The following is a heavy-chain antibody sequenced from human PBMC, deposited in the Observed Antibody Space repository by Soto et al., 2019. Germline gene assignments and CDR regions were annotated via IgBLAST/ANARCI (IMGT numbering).Heavy chain of an antibody. CDR3: ARRHRETTDNDDFQI. D-gene: IGHD3-9*01. V-gene: IGHV4-39*01. CDR2: IYYTGNT. J-gene: IGHJ3*02. Sequence: SETLSLTCTVSGSSISSSTYYWDWFRQPPGKGLEWIERIYYTGNTYYNPSLQSRVTISVDTSKNQISLKLTSVTSADTALYYCARRHRETTDNDDFQIWGPGTMVTISS. CDR1: GSSISSSTYY.